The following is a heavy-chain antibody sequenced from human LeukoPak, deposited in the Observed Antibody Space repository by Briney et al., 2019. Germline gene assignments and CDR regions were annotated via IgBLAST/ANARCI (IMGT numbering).Heavy chain of an antibody. J-gene: IGHJ3*02. V-gene: IGHV4-4*07. D-gene: IGHD2-15*01. CDR1: GGSISNYY. CDR3: ASGRYCSADICSGGDAFDI. CDR2: IYHRGST. Sequence: PSETLSLTCTVSGGSISNYYWSWIRQPPGKGLEWIGCIYHRGSTNYNPSLKSRVTMSVDTSKNQFSLKLSSVTAADTAVYYCASGRYCSADICSGGDAFDIWGQGTVVSVSS.